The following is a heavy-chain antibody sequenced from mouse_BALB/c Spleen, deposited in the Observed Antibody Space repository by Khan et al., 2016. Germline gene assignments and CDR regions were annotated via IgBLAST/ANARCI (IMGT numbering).Heavy chain of an antibody. Sequence: QIQLVQSGPELKKPGETVKISCKASGYTFTNYGMNWVKQAPGKGLKWMGWINTNTGEPTYAEESKGRFAFSLETSASTAYLQINNLKNEDTATLFCARCVGNYPDYWGQGTTLTVSS. CDR1: GYTFTNYG. CDR2: INTNTGEP. D-gene: IGHD2-1*01. V-gene: IGHV9-3*02. J-gene: IGHJ2*01. CDR3: ARCVGNYPDY.